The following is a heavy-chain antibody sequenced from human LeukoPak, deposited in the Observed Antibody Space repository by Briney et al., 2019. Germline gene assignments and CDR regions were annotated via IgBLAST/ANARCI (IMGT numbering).Heavy chain of an antibody. J-gene: IGHJ3*02. CDR1: GYTFTSCA. CDR3: ARRGIAAAARGAFDI. D-gene: IGHD6-13*01. Sequence: GASVKVSCKASGYTFTSCAISWVRQAPGQGLEWMGWISAYNGNTNYAQKLQGRVTMTTDTSTSTAYMELRSLRSDDTAVYYCARRGIAAAARGAFDIWGQGTMVTVSS. CDR2: ISAYNGNT. V-gene: IGHV1-18*01.